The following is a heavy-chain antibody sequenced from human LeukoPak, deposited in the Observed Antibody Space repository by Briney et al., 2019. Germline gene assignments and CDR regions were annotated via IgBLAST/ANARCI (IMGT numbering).Heavy chain of an antibody. CDR2: IYTSGST. Sequence: PSETLSLTCTVSGGSISSYYWSWIRQPAGKGLEWIGRIYTSGSTNYNPSLKSRVTMSVDTSKNQFSLKLSSVTAADTAVYYCARDRDGDYSYYYYSYMDVWGKGTTVTVSS. CDR3: ARDRDGDYSYYYYSYMDV. V-gene: IGHV4-4*07. D-gene: IGHD4-17*01. CDR1: GGSISSYY. J-gene: IGHJ6*03.